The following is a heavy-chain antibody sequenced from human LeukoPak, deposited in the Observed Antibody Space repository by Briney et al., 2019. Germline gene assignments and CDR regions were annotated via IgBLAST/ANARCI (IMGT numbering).Heavy chain of an antibody. CDR1: EYTFTSYG. J-gene: IGHJ5*02. D-gene: IGHD3-22*01. V-gene: IGHV1-18*01. CDR3: ARSLIVPLDP. Sequence: APVKVSYTAFEYTFTSYGISWVRQAPGQGLEWMGWISAYNGNTNYAQKLQGRVTMTTDTSTSRAYMELRSLRSDDTAVYYCARSLIVPLDPWGQGTLVTVSS. CDR2: ISAYNGNT.